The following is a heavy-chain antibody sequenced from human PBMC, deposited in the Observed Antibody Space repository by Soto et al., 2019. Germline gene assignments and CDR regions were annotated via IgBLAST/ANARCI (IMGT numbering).Heavy chain of an antibody. CDR3: AKEVSLGSTVDLGY. J-gene: IGHJ4*02. D-gene: IGHD7-27*01. Sequence: GGSLRLSCAASGFTFSIFAMSWVRQSPGKGLEWVSTISGSGGSTYYADAVKGRFTISRDNSMGTLYLQMRSLRVEDTAIYYCAKEVSLGSTVDLGYWGQGALVTVSS. CDR2: ISGSGGST. CDR1: GFTFSIFA. V-gene: IGHV3-23*01.